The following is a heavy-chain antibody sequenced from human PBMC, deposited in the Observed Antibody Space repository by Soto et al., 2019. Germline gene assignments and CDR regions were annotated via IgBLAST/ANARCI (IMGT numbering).Heavy chain of an antibody. V-gene: IGHV4-59*01. CDR3: ATHVLLWSPIDY. D-gene: IGHD3-10*01. CDR2: IYYSGST. J-gene: IGHJ4*02. Sequence: SETLSLTCTVSGGSISSYYWSWIRQPPGKGLEWIGYIYYSGSTNYNPSLKSRVTISVDTSKNQFSLKLSSVTAADTAVYYCATHVLLWSPIDYWGQGTLVTVSS. CDR1: GGSISSYY.